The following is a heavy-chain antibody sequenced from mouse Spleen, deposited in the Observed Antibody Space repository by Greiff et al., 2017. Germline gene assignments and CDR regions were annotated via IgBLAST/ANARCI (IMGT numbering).Heavy chain of an antibody. J-gene: IGHJ1*01. CDR2: IDPANGNT. CDR1: GFNIKDTY. V-gene: IGHV14-3*02. Sequence: EVQLQQSGAELVKPGASVKLSCTASGFNIKDTYMHWVKQRPEQGLEWIGRIDPANGNTKYDPKFQGKATITADTSSNTAYLQLSSLTSEDTAVYYCARRHGYYPYWYFDVWGAGTTVTVSS. CDR3: ARRHGYYPYWYFDV. D-gene: IGHD2-3*01.